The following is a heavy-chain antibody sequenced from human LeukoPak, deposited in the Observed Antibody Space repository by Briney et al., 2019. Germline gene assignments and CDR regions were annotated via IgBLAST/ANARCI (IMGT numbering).Heavy chain of an antibody. CDR3: ARVPPALDSSGYRHWYFDL. Sequence: SETLPLTCTVSGGSISSYYWSWIRQPPGKGLEWIGYIYYSGSTNYNPSLKSRVTISVDTSKNQFSLKLSSVTAADTAVYYCARVPPALDSSGYRHWYFDLWGRGTLVTVSS. D-gene: IGHD3-22*01. J-gene: IGHJ2*01. CDR1: GGSISSYY. V-gene: IGHV4-59*01. CDR2: IYYSGST.